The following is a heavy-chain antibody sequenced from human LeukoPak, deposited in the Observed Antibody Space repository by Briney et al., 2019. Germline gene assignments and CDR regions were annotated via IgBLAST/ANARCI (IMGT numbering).Heavy chain of an antibody. CDR3: ARDGTRAYYYGSGSYYNAFDI. V-gene: IGHV4-39*07. D-gene: IGHD3-10*01. CDR1: GGSISSSSYY. Sequence: SETLSLTCTVSGGSISSSSYYWGWIRQPPGKGLEWIGSIYYSGSTYYNPSLKSRVTISVDTSKNQFSLKLSSVTAADTAVYYCARDGTRAYYYGSGSYYNAFDIWGQGTMVTVSS. J-gene: IGHJ3*02. CDR2: IYYSGST.